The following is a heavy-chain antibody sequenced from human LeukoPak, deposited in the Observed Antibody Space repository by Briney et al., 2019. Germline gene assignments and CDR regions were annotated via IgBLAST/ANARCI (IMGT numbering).Heavy chain of an antibody. CDR3: TTEVAGPYYFDS. D-gene: IGHD6-19*01. J-gene: IGHJ4*02. CDR2: IKSKTDGGTT. V-gene: IGHV3-15*01. Sequence: GGSLRLSCAVSGFTFTHTWMSWVRQAPGKGLEWIGRIKSKTDGGTTDYAAPVKGRLTISTDDSENILYLQMSSLKTEDTVVYYCTTEVAGPYYFDSWGQGTLVTVSS. CDR1: GFTFTHTW.